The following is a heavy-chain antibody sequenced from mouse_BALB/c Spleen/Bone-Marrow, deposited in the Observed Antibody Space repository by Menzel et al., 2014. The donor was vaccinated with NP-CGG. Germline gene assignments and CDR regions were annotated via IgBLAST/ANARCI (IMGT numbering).Heavy chain of an antibody. V-gene: IGHV14-3*02. J-gene: IGHJ2*01. D-gene: IGHD1-1*01. CDR3: ARNYGSSLDY. CDR1: GFNIEDSY. Sequence: EVQLVESGAEIVKPGASVKSSCTTSGFNIEDSYIYWMKQRPEQGLEWIGRIDPANGNTKYDPKFQGKATITVDTSSATAYLQLGSLTSEDTAVYYCARNYGSSLDYWGQGTTLTVSS. CDR2: IDPANGNT.